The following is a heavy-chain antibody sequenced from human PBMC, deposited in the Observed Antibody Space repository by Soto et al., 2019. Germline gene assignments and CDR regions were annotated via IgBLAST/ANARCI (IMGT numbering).Heavy chain of an antibody. D-gene: IGHD4-17*01. J-gene: IGHJ4*02. Sequence: QIILKESGPPLVRPAQTLTLTCAFSGFSLTTTHMGVAWIRQPPGTALEWLALIYWDDDKRYSPSLKNRLAISKDTSRNRVVLTITNMNPEDTGTYFCAHAGDYDLLSFDHWGPGTLVTVSS. CDR3: AHAGDYDLLSFDH. CDR2: IYWDDDK. CDR1: GFSLTTTHMG. V-gene: IGHV2-5*02.